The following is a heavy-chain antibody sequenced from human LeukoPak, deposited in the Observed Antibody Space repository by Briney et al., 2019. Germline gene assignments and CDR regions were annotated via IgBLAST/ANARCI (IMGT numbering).Heavy chain of an antibody. Sequence: SETLSLTCAVYGGSFSGYYWSWIRQPPGKGLEWIGEINHSGSTNYNPSLKSRVTISVDTSKNQFSLKLSSATAADTAVYYCARGFEVPAAISYYYMDVWGKGTTVTVSS. CDR2: INHSGST. D-gene: IGHD2-2*01. CDR3: ARGFEVPAAISYYYMDV. J-gene: IGHJ6*03. V-gene: IGHV4-34*01. CDR1: GGSFSGYY.